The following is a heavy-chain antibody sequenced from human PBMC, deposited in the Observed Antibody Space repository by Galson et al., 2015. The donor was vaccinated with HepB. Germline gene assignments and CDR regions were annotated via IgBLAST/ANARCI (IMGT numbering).Heavy chain of an antibody. J-gene: IGHJ4*02. D-gene: IGHD2-8*01. CDR3: AKRAENGYYFDY. CDR2: ISDNGGST. CDR1: GFTFYNFD. V-gene: IGHV3-23*01. Sequence: SLRLSCAASGFTFYNFDMTWVRQAPGKGLEWVSGISDNGGSTYYADSVKGRFTISRDNSKNTLYLQMNRLRAEDTAVYSCAKRAENGYYFDYWGQGTLVTVSS.